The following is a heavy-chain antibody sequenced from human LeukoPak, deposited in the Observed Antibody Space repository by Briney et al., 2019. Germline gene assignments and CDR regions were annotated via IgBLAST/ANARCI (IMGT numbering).Heavy chain of an antibody. CDR1: GFTFSSYS. J-gene: IGHJ4*02. D-gene: IGHD5-18*01. CDR2: ISSSGSTI. Sequence: GGSLRLSCAASGFTFSSYSMNWVRQAPGKGLEWVSYISSSGSTIYYADSVKGRFTISRDNAKNSLYLQMNSLRAEDTAVYYCAREIRTYSYGYGYWGQGTLVTVSS. V-gene: IGHV3-48*04. CDR3: AREIRTYSYGYGY.